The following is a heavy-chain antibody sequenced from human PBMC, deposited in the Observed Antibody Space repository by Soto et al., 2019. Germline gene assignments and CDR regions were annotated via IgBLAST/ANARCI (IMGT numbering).Heavy chain of an antibody. Sequence: QVQLQESGPGLVKPSQTLSLTCTVSGGSISSGGYYXXXXXXXXXKGLEWIGYIYYSGSTYYNPSLKSRVTISVDTSXXQXXXXXXXXXXXXXXXXXXXXXXXXXXGEPRLFDYWGQGTLVTVSS. CDR2: IYYSGST. V-gene: IGHV4-31*03. J-gene: IGHJ4*02. CDR1: GGSISSGGYY. CDR3: XXXXXXXXXGEPRLFDY.